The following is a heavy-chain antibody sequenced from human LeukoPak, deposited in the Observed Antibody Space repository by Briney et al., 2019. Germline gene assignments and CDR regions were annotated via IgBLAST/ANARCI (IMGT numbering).Heavy chain of an antibody. Sequence: SETLSLTCTVSGGSISSYYWSWIRQPAGKGLEWIGRIYTSGSTNYNPSLKSRGTMSVGPSKSQFSLKLSSVTAADTAVYYCAREPYDYVWGSYRYNFDSWGQGTLVTVSS. CDR3: AREPYDYVWGSYRYNFDS. V-gene: IGHV4-4*07. CDR1: GGSISSYY. D-gene: IGHD3-16*02. CDR2: IYTSGST. J-gene: IGHJ5*01.